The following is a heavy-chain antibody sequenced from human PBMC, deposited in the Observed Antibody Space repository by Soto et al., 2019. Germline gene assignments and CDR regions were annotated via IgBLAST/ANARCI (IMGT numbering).Heavy chain of an antibody. Sequence: QVQLVQSGAEMKKPGSSVKVSCKASGGTFSSYAISWVRQAPGQGLEWMGGIIPIFGTANYAQKFQGRVTITADESTSTAYMELSSLRSEYTAVYYCARDENSYGSDIGWFDPWGQGTLVTVSS. D-gene: IGHD5-18*01. V-gene: IGHV1-69*01. CDR2: IIPIFGTA. CDR3: ARDENSYGSDIGWFDP. CDR1: GGTFSSYA. J-gene: IGHJ5*02.